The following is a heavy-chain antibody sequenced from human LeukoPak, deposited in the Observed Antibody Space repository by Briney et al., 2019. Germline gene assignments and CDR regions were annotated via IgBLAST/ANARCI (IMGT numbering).Heavy chain of an antibody. J-gene: IGHJ4*02. CDR3: ALVGATGGYYFDY. D-gene: IGHD1-26*01. CDR1: GYTLTELS. Sequence: ASEKVSCKVSGYTLTELSMHWVRQAPGKGLEWMGGFDPEDGETIYAQKFQGRVTMTEDTSTDTAYMELSSLRSEDTAVYYCALVGATGGYYFDYWGQGTLVTVSS. V-gene: IGHV1-24*01. CDR2: FDPEDGET.